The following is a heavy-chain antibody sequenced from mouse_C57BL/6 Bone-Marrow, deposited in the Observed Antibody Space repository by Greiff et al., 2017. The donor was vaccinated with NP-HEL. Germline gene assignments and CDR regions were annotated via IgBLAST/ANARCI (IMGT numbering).Heavy chain of an antibody. Sequence: QVQLQQSGAELARPGASVKLSCKASGYTFTSYCISWVKQRTGRGLEWIGEIYPRSGTTYYNEKFKGKATLTADKSSSTAYIELSRLTSEDSAVYFGDRESYYDYDGWYFDVWGTGNTVTVSS. CDR1: GYTFTSYC. V-gene: IGHV1-81*01. D-gene: IGHD2-4*01. CDR3: DRESYYDYDGWYFDV. CDR2: IYPRSGTT. J-gene: IGHJ1*03.